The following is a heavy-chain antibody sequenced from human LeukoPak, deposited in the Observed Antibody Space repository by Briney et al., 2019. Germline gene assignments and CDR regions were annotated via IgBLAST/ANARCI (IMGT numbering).Heavy chain of an antibody. CDR2: ISSGSSYI. CDR3: ARLPFYDF. Sequence: GGSLRLSCAASGFTFSSYTMCWVRQAPGKGLEWVASISSGSSYIYYADSLKGRFTISRDNAKNSLYLQMNSLRDEDTAVYYCARLPFYDFWGQGTLVTVSS. V-gene: IGHV3-21*01. J-gene: IGHJ4*02. CDR1: GFTFSSYT. D-gene: IGHD2/OR15-2a*01.